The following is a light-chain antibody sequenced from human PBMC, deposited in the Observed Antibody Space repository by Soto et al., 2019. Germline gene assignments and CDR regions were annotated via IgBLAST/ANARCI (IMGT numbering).Light chain of an antibody. V-gene: IGLV2-14*01. J-gene: IGLJ2*01. CDR2: DVV. Sequence: QSALTQPASVSEAPGQSITISCVGTSSDIGRFNYVSWYQQHPGRAPKLLIYDVVNRPSGVSNRFSGSKSGNTASLTISWLQAEDEADYYCSSYTLTNTVLFGGGTKVTVL. CDR1: SSDIGRFNY. CDR3: SSYTLTNTVL.